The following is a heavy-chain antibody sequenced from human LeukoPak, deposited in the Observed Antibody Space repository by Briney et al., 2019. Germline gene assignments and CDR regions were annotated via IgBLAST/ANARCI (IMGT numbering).Heavy chain of an antibody. Sequence: SETLSLTCAVYGGSFSGYYWSWIRQPPGEGLEWIGEINHSGSTNYNPSLKSRVTISVDTSKNQFSLKLSSVTAADTAVYYCARLGYDILTGYYQNAFDIWGQGTMVTVSS. J-gene: IGHJ3*02. CDR2: INHSGST. CDR1: GGSFSGYY. CDR3: ARLGYDILTGYYQNAFDI. D-gene: IGHD3-9*01. V-gene: IGHV4-34*01.